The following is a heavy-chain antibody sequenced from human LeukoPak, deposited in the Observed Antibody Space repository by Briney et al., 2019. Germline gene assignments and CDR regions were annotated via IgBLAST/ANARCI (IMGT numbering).Heavy chain of an antibody. CDR1: GFTFDDYA. D-gene: IGHD3-10*01. CDR3: AKDMVRGVIIGIYYFDY. Sequence: GGSLRLSCAASGFTFDDYAMHWVWQAPGKGLEWVSGISWNSGSIGYADSVKGRFTISRDNAKNSLYLQMNSLRAEDTALYYCAKDMVRGVIIGIYYFDYWGQGTLVTVSS. J-gene: IGHJ4*02. V-gene: IGHV3-9*01. CDR2: ISWNSGSI.